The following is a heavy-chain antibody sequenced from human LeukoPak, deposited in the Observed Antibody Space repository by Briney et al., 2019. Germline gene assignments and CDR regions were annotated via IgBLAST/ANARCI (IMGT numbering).Heavy chain of an antibody. Sequence: GGSLRLSCAVSGLTSSSSWMDWVRRAPGKGLEWVASINPDGNKKYSADSVKGRFTISRDNAENSLYLQMNSLRVEDTAFYYCARDLAYSRLDYWGQGMLVTVSS. CDR2: INPDGNKK. J-gene: IGHJ4*02. D-gene: IGHD5-18*01. V-gene: IGHV3-7*01. CDR1: GLTSSSSW. CDR3: ARDLAYSRLDY.